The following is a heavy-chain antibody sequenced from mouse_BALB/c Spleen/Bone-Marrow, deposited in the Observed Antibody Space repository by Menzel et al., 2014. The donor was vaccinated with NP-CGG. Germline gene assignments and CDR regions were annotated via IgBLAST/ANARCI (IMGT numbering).Heavy chain of an antibody. CDR2: ISGGGNYT. Sequence: EVKLMESGGGLVKPGGSLKLSCAASGFTFSSNGMSWVRQTPEKRLEWVATISGGGNYTYYPDSVKGRFTISRDNAKNNLYLQMSSLWSEDTALYYCARNYYGYDGYFDYWGQGTTLTVSS. D-gene: IGHD2-2*01. V-gene: IGHV5-9-2*01. CDR3: ARNYYGYDGYFDY. J-gene: IGHJ2*01. CDR1: GFTFSSNG.